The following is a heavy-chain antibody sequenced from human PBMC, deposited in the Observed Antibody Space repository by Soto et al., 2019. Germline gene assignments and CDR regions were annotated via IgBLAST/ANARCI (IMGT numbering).Heavy chain of an antibody. V-gene: IGHV3-23*01. CDR3: ADVAGQLTDAFDI. CDR2: ISGSGGST. D-gene: IGHD1-1*01. J-gene: IGHJ3*02. Sequence: EVQLLESGGGLVQPGGSLRLSCAASGFTFSSYAMSWVRQAPGKGLEWVSAISGSGGSTYYADSVKGRFTISRDNSKNTLYLQMTSTSAEDKAVYYCADVAGQLTDAFDIWGQGTIVTVSS. CDR1: GFTFSSYA.